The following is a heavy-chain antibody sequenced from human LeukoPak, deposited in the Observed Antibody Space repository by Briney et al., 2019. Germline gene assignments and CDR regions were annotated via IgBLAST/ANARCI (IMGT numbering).Heavy chain of an antibody. J-gene: IGHJ4*02. V-gene: IGHV3-21*03. CDR2: IIRSSSYI. D-gene: IGHD2-15*01. CDR3: AGDFGGYCSGGNCYLGYLDY. CDR1: GFTFSSYT. Sequence: GGSLRLSCAASGFTFSSYTMNWVRQAPGKGLDWVSSIIRSSSYIYYADSVKGRFTTSRDNAKNSLYLQMNSLRAEDTAVYYCAGDFGGYCSGGNCYLGYLDYWGQGTLVTVSS.